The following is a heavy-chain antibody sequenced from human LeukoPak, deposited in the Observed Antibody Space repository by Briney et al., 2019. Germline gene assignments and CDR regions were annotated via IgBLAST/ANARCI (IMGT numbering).Heavy chain of an antibody. J-gene: IGHJ2*01. D-gene: IGHD2-21*01. CDR2: IYYSGST. V-gene: IGHV4-59*01. Sequence: PSETLSLTCTVSGGSISSYYWSWIRQPPGKGLEWIGYIYYSGSTNYNPSLKSRVTISVDTSKNQFSLKLSSVTAADTAVYYCARALGRVVVIAAAFDLWGRGTLVTVSS. CDR3: ARALGRVVVIAAAFDL. CDR1: GGSISSYY.